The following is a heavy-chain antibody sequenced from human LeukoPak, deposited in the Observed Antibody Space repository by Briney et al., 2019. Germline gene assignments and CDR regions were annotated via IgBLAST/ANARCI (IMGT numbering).Heavy chain of an antibody. CDR2: IYFNGRT. J-gene: IGHJ4*02. CDR1: GGSISSYY. CDR3: ARDPIAMVRGVLDY. V-gene: IGHV4-59*12. D-gene: IGHD3-10*01. Sequence: SETLSLTCTVSGGSISSYYWSWIRQPPGKGLEWIATIYFNGRTYYNPSLESRVSMSVDTSKNQFSLQLTSVTAADTAVYYCARDPIAMVRGVLDYWGQGILVTVSS.